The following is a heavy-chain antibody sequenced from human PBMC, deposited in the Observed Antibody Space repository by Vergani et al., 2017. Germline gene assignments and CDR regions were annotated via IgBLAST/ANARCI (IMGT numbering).Heavy chain of an antibody. D-gene: IGHD4/OR15-4a*01. V-gene: IGHV4-38-2*01. Sequence: QVQLQESGPGLVKPSETLSLTCAVSNYSIANTYFWGWIRQPPGKGLEWIGDIFHTGSTYYNSSLYRRLTISMDTSKNHFSLKLTSVTAADTAVYYCARRSSHYHDANSPRGAFDIWGQGKMVTVSP. CDR2: IFHTGST. J-gene: IGHJ3*02. CDR1: NYSIANTYF. CDR3: ARRSSHYHDANSPRGAFDI.